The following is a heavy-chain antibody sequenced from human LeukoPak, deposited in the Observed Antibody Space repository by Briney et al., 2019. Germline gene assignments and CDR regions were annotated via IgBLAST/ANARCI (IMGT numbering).Heavy chain of an antibody. CDR3: ARAPRYFDWEYYFDY. V-gene: IGHV4-59*08. J-gene: IGHJ4*02. Sequence: PSETLSLTCTVSGGSISSYYWSWIRQPPGKGLEWIGYIYYSGSTNYNPSLKSRVTISVDTSKNQFSLKLSSVTAADTAVYYCARAPRYFDWEYYFDYWGQGTLVTVSS. D-gene: IGHD3-9*01. CDR2: IYYSGST. CDR1: GGSISSYY.